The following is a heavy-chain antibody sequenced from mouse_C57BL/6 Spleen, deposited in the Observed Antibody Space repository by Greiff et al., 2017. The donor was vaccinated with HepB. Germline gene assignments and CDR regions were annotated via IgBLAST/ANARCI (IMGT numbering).Heavy chain of an antibody. Sequence: QVTLKESGPGILQSSQTLSLTCSFSGFSLSTSGKGVSWIRQPSGKGLEWLAHIYWDDDKRYNPSLKSRLTISKDTSRNQVFLKITSVDTADTATYYCARRGEAGSSHYYAMDYWGQGTSVTVSS. CDR2: IYWDDDK. CDR3: ARRGEAGSSHYYAMDY. CDR1: GFSLSTSGKG. V-gene: IGHV8-12*01. D-gene: IGHD1-1*01. J-gene: IGHJ4*01.